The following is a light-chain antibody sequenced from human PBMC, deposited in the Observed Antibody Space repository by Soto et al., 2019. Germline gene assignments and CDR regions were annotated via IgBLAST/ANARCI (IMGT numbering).Light chain of an antibody. CDR3: QQRSNWPPAT. J-gene: IGKJ2*01. CDR2: DAS. CDR1: QSVSSY. V-gene: IGKV3-11*01. Sequence: EIVLTQSPATLSLSPGERATLSCRASQSVSSYLAWYQQKPGQAPRLLIYDASNRATGIPARFSGGGSGTDFTLTISSLEPEDFAVYYCQQRSNWPPATFGQGTKLEPK.